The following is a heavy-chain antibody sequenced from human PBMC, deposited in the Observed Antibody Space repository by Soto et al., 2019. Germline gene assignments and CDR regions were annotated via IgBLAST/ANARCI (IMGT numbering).Heavy chain of an antibody. CDR3: ARPIWYGDSDYYCYGMDV. CDR1: GYSFTNFW. Sequence: PGESLKISCKGSGYSFTNFWIAWVRQMPGKGLEWMGIIFPGDSDTRYSPSFQGQVTISADKSITTAYLQWSSLKASDTAMYYCARPIWYGDSDYYCYGMDVWGQGTTVTGSS. J-gene: IGHJ6*01. D-gene: IGHD4-17*01. CDR2: IFPGDSDT. V-gene: IGHV5-51*01.